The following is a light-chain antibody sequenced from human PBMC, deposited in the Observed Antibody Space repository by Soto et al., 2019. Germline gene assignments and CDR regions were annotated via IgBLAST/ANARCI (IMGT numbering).Light chain of an antibody. CDR2: EVT. J-gene: IGLJ1*01. CDR1: NSDVGAYNY. V-gene: IGLV2-14*01. Sequence: QSVLTQPASVSGSPGQSITIPCTGTNSDVGAYNYVSWYQQHPGKAPKLLIYEVTNRPSGVSDRFSGSKSGNTASLTISGLQAEDEANYYCNSYTTLSNRVFGTGTKLTVL. CDR3: NSYTTLSNRV.